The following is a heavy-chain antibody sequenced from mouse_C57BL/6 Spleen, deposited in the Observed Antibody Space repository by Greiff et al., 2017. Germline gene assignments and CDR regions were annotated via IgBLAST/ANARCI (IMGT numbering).Heavy chain of an antibody. Sequence: EVMLVESGGDLVKPGGSLKLSCAASGFTFSSYGMSWVRQTPDKRLEWVATISSGGSYTYYPDSVKGRFTISRDNAKNTLYLQMSSLKSEDTAMYYCARHGGYYESYAMDCGGQGTSVTVSS. CDR1: GFTFSSYG. CDR3: ARHGGYYESYAMDC. D-gene: IGHD2-3*01. CDR2: ISSGGSYT. V-gene: IGHV5-6*01. J-gene: IGHJ4*01.